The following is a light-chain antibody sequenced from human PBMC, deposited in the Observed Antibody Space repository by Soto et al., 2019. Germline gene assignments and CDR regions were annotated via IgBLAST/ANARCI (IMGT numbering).Light chain of an antibody. CDR3: QSYDSNSGV. CDR1: SGSIASNY. Sequence: NFMLTQPHSVSEYPGKTVTISCSRTSGSIASNYVQWYQQRPGSSPTTVIYEDNQRPSGVPDRFSGSIDSSSNSASLTISGLKTEDEADYYCQSYDSNSGVFGGGTKLTVL. J-gene: IGLJ3*02. V-gene: IGLV6-57*01. CDR2: EDN.